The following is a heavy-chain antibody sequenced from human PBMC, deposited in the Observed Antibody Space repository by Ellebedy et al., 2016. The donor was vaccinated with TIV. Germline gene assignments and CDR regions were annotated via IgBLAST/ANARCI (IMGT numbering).Heavy chain of an antibody. CDR3: ARAGGAMTGTGYGMDV. CDR2: ISSRSNYI. V-gene: IGHV3-21*01. D-gene: IGHD6-19*01. J-gene: IGHJ6*02. Sequence: GESLKISCAASGFTFSSYSMNWVRQAPRKGLEWVSSISSRSNYIYYADSVKGRFTISRDNANNSLFLQMNSLRAEDTAIYSCARAGGAMTGTGYGMDVWGQGTTVTVSS. CDR1: GFTFSSYS.